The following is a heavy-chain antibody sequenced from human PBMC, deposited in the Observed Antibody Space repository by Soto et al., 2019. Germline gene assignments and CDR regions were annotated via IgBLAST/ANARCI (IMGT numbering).Heavy chain of an antibody. J-gene: IGHJ4*02. CDR1: GFTFSSYT. V-gene: IGHV3-23*01. CDR3: AKEGVGGGSWYYFDY. CDR2: ISASGGST. D-gene: IGHD2-15*01. Sequence: EVQLLESGGGLVQPGGSLRLSCAASGFTFSSYTMSWVRQAPGKGLEWVSVISASGGSTYYADSVKGRFTISRDNSKSTLFLQMNSLRAEDTAVYYCAKEGVGGGSWYYFDYWGQGTLVTVSS.